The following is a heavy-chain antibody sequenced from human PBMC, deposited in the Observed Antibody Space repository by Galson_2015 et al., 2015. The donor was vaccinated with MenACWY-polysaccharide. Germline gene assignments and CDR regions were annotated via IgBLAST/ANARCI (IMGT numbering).Heavy chain of an antibody. CDR3: ARGIGYSTTWFDY. CDR1: GYSFTTYW. D-gene: IGHD2-21*01. Sequence: QSGAEVTKPGESLPISCQGSGYSFTTYWIGWVRQMPGKGLDWMGIIYPGSSETRYSPSFQGQVTFSADTSINTAYLQWSSLEASDTGMYYCARGIGYSTTWFDYWGQGTLVTVSS. CDR2: IYPGSSET. V-gene: IGHV5-51*03. J-gene: IGHJ4*02.